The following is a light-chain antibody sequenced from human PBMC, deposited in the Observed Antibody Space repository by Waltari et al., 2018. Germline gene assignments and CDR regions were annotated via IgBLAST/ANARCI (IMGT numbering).Light chain of an antibody. CDR2: KVS. V-gene: IGKV2-30*01. CDR3: MQGTHWPLT. CDR1: QTLVYKDGVTY. J-gene: IGKJ4*01. Sequence: DAVLTQSPLSLPVTLGQPASISCRSSQTLVYKDGVTYLNWLQQRPGQSPRRLIYKVSTRDSGVPDRFSGSGSGTDFTLKISRVEAEDVGVYYCMQGTHWPLTFGGGTKVEIK.